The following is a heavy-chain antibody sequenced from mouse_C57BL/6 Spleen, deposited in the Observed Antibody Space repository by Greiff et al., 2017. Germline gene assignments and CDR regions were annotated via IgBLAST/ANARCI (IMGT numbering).Heavy chain of an antibody. D-gene: IGHD2-2*01. CDR1: GYTFTSYW. J-gene: IGHJ4*01. CDR3: ARWLRGAMDY. CDR2: IDPSDSYT. V-gene: IGHV1-69*01. Sequence: VQLQESGAELVMPGASVKLSCKASGYTFTSYWMHWVKQRPGQGLEWIGEIDPSDSYTNYNQKFKGKSTLTVDKSSSTAYMQLSSLTSEDSAVYYCARWLRGAMDYWGQGTSVTVCS.